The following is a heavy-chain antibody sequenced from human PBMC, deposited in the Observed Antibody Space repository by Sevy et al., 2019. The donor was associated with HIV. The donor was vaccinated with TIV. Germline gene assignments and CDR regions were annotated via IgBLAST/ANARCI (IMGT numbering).Heavy chain of an antibody. CDR1: GFTVSSNY. CDR3: ARTVPAAIRGVYYYYGMDV. CDR2: IYSGGST. Sequence: GGSLRLSCAASGFTVSSNYMSWVRQAPGKGLEWVSVIYSGGSTYYADSVKGRFTISRDNSKNTLYLQMNSLRAEDTAVYYCARTVPAAIRGVYYYYGMDVWGQGTTVTASS. D-gene: IGHD2-2*02. J-gene: IGHJ6*02. V-gene: IGHV3-53*01.